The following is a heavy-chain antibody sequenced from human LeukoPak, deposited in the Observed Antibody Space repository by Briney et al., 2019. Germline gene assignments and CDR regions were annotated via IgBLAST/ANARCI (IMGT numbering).Heavy chain of an antibody. CDR3: AKDDLPGYSSIWFVY. CDR1: GFTFSSYG. D-gene: IGHD6-13*01. Sequence: GGSLRLSCAASGFTFSSYGMHWVRQAPGKGLEWVAFIRYDGTNKYYADSVKGRFTISRDNSKNTLYLQMNSLRAEDTAVYYCAKDDLPGYSSIWFVYWGQGTLVTVSS. V-gene: IGHV3-30*02. J-gene: IGHJ5*01. CDR2: IRYDGTNK.